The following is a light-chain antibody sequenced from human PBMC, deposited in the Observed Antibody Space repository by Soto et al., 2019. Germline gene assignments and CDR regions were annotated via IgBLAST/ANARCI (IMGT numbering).Light chain of an antibody. CDR3: QQRANWPVT. CDR2: DAS. CDR1: QSVGTY. J-gene: IGKJ1*01. V-gene: IGKV3-11*01. Sequence: EIVLTQSPGTLSLSPGERATLSCRASQSVGTYFAWYQQKPGQAPRLLIYDASKRAAGLPARFSGSGSGTDFTLTISSLEPDDFAIYYRQQRANWPVTFGQGTRVDIK.